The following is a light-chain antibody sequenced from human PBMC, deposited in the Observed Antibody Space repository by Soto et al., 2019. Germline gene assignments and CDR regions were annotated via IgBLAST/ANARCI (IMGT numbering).Light chain of an antibody. CDR3: QQYGNSPYT. CDR2: GAS. CDR1: QSVSSNY. Sequence: EIVLTQSPGTLSLSPGERATLSCGASQSVSSNYLARYQQKPGQSPRLLIYGASSRATGTPDRFSGSGSGTDFTLTIRRLESEDFAVYYCQQYGNSPYTFGQGTKLEIK. V-gene: IGKV3-20*01. J-gene: IGKJ2*01.